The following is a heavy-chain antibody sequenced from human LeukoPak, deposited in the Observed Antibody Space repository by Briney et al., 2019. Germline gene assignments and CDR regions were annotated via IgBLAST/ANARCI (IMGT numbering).Heavy chain of an antibody. CDR3: TTGVVVPAAMGRLGYYFDY. D-gene: IGHD2-2*01. CDR2: IKSKTDGGTT. V-gene: IGHV3-15*01. CDR1: GFTFSNAW. Sequence: GGSLRLSCAASGFTFSNAWMSWVRQAPGKGQEWVGRIKSKTDGGTTDYAAPVKGRFTISRDDSKNTLYLQMNSLKTEDTAVYYCTTGVVVPAAMGRLGYYFDYWGQGTLVTVSS. J-gene: IGHJ4*02.